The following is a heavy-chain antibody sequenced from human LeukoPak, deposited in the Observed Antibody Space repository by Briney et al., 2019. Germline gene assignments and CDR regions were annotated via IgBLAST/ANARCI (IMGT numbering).Heavy chain of an antibody. CDR1: GRRIICYL. CDR3: AEAGRNSYTFAC. J-gene: IGHJ4*02. Sequence: SETLFLTCSVPGRRIICYLWTWVRQPPGKGLEWIGYIYYSGSTNYNPSLKSRVTISVDTSKNQFSLKLSSVTAADTAVYYVAEAGRNSYTFACWGQGTLVTVSS. CDR2: IYYSGST. V-gene: IGHV4-59*08. D-gene: IGHD5-24*01.